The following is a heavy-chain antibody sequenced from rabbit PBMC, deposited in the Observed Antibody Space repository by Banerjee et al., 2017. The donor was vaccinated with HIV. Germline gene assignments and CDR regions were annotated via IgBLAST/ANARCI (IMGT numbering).Heavy chain of an antibody. Sequence: QEQLKESGGGLVQPEGSLTFTCKASGFDFSSTYYMCWVRQAPGKGLEWIACINTSSGNTVYASWVNGRFTISRSTSLNTVDLKMTSLTAADTATYFCARDLAGVIGWNFNLWGPGTLVTVS. CDR3: ARDLAGVIGWNFNL. CDR2: INTSSGNT. V-gene: IGHV1S43*01. J-gene: IGHJ4*01. D-gene: IGHD4-1*01. CDR1: GFDFSSTYY.